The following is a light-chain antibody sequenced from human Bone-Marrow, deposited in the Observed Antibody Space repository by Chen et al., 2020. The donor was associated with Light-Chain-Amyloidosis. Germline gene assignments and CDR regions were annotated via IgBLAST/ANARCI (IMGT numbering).Light chain of an antibody. CDR3: GSYTTTNTLV. Sequence: QSALTQPASVSGSPGQSVTIPCTGSNSDVGAHKYVSWYQQSPGKAPKLIIYDVSDRPSGLSYRFSGSKSGNTASLTIYGLQAEDEADYYCGSYTTTNTLVFGGGTKLTVL. CDR1: NSDVGAHKY. V-gene: IGLV2-14*03. J-gene: IGLJ3*02. CDR2: DVS.